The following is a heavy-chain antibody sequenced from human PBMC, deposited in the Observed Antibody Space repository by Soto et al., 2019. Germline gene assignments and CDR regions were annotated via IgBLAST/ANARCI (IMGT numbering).Heavy chain of an antibody. V-gene: IGHV1-69*13. D-gene: IGHD3-22*01. J-gene: IGHJ6*02. Sequence: SVKVSCKASGGTFSSYAISWVRQAPGQGLGWMGGIIPIFGTANYAQKFQGRVTITADESTSTAYMELSSLRSEDTAVYYCAREYYYDSSGYYGPSYYYYYGMDVWGQGTTVTVSS. CDR1: GGTFSSYA. CDR3: AREYYYDSSGYYGPSYYYYYGMDV. CDR2: IIPIFGTA.